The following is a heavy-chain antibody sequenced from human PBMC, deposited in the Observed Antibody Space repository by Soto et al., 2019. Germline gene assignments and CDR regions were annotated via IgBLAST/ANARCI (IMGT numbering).Heavy chain of an antibody. D-gene: IGHD1-1*01. J-gene: IGHJ5*02. V-gene: IGHV3-15*07. Sequence: EMQLMESGGGLVMPGGFLRLSCVASGYTFSSTWMNWVRQAPGKGLEWVGRIQAKTDGGRIDYAATVKGRFTISRDDSKNTLYLDMNSLKTEDTAIYYCTTVRTSWGLGTLVTVSS. CDR1: GYTFSSTW. CDR2: IQAKTDGGRI. CDR3: TTVRTS.